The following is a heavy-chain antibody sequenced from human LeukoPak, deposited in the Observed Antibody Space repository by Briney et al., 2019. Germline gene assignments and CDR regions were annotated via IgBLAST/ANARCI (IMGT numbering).Heavy chain of an antibody. D-gene: IGHD3-10*01. CDR1: GFTFSDYY. Sequence: GGSLRLSCAASGFTFSDYYMSWIRQAPGKGLEWVSYISSSGSTIYYADSVKGRFTISRDNAKNSLYLQMNSLRVEDTALYYCARVSAMLRGPEPIYYFDSWGQGTLVTVSS. CDR2: ISSSGSTI. V-gene: IGHV3-11*04. J-gene: IGHJ4*02. CDR3: ARVSAMLRGPEPIYYFDS.